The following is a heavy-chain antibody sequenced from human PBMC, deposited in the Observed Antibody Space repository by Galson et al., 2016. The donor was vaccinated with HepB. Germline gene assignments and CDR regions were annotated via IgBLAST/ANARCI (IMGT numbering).Heavy chain of an antibody. J-gene: IGHJ6*02. CDR2: IWYGDVNIK. D-gene: IGHD2-2*01. V-gene: IGHV3-33*03. CDR1: GFTFSSHG. Sequence: SLRLSCAASGFTFSSHGMHWVRQAPGKGLEWLAVIWYGDVNIKVYADSVEGRFTISRDNSKNTLFLQMNSLRADDTAVYYCAKHVVPAVILDGMDGWGQGTTVTVSS. CDR3: AKHVVPAVILDGMDG.